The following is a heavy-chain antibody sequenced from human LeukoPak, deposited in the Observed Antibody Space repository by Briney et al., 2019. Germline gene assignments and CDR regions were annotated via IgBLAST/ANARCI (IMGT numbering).Heavy chain of an antibody. CDR3: AREYYSDWFDP. Sequence: SETLSLTCTVSGGSISSYYWSWIRQPAGRGLEWIGRIYASGSTNYNPSLKSRVTISVDTSKNQFSLRLNSVTAADTAMYYCAREYYSDWFDPWGQGTLVTVSS. CDR2: IYASGST. J-gene: IGHJ5*02. CDR1: GGSISSYY. V-gene: IGHV4-4*07. D-gene: IGHD2/OR15-2a*01.